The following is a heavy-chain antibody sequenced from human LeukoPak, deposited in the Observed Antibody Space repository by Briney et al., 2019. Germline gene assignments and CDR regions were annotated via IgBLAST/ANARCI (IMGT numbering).Heavy chain of an antibody. V-gene: IGHV4-4*07. CDR3: AREGSSGYYSTLNWFDP. CDR1: GGSISSYY. J-gene: IGHJ5*02. Sequence: PSETLSLTCTVSGGSISSYYWSWIRQPAGKGLVWIGRIYTSGSTNYNPSLKSRVTMSVDTSKNQFSLKLSSVTAADTAVYYCAREGSSGYYSTLNWFDPWGQGTLVTVSS. D-gene: IGHD3-22*01. CDR2: IYTSGST.